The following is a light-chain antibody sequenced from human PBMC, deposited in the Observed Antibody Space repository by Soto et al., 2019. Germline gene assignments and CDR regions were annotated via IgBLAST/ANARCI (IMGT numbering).Light chain of an antibody. CDR3: QQYDSSPRT. J-gene: IGKJ1*01. V-gene: IGKV1-27*01. CDR1: QTISYL. Sequence: DIQMTQSPSTLSGSVGDRVTITCRASQTISYLLAWCQQKPGKAPNLLIFAASTLESGVPSRFSGSGSGTEFTLTISSLQPEDFATYYCQQYDSSPRTFGQGTKVDIK. CDR2: AAS.